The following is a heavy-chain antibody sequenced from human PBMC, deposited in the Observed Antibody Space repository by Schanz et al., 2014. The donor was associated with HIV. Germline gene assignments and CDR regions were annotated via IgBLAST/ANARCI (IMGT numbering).Heavy chain of an antibody. V-gene: IGHV1-8*01. Sequence: QVQLVQSGAEVKKPGASVKVSCKASGYTFINYAVFWVRQASGQGLDWMGWMNPNSGNTAYAQKFQGRVTITADESTSTAYMELSSLRSEDTAVYYCASGRFDTVIWWGDAFLIWGRGTMVTVSS. D-gene: IGHD5-18*01. CDR3: ASGRFDTVIWWGDAFLI. CDR1: GYTFINYA. J-gene: IGHJ3*02. CDR2: MNPNSGNT.